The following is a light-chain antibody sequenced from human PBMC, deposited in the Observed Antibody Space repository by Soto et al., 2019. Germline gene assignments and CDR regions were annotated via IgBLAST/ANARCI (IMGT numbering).Light chain of an antibody. CDR2: AAS. V-gene: IGKV1D-16*01. J-gene: IGKJ4*01. CDR1: QGISSW. CDR3: QQYNSYPPT. Sequence: DIQMTQSPSSLSASVGDRVTITCRTSQGISSWLAWYQQKPEQAPKSLIYAASSLQSGVPSRFSASGSGTDFTLTISSLQPEDFATYYCQQYNSYPPTFGGGTKVEIK.